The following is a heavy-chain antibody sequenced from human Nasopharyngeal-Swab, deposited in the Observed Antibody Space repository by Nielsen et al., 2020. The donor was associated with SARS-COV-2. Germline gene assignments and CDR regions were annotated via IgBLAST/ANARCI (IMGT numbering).Heavy chain of an antibody. V-gene: IGHV4-34*01. D-gene: IGHD4-17*01. Sequence: SETLSLTCAVYGGSFSGYYWSWIRQPPGKGLEWIGEINHSGSTNYNPSLKSRVTISVDTSKNQFPLKLSSVTAANTAVYYCARGNGASDYWGQGTLVTVSS. J-gene: IGHJ4*02. CDR3: ARGNGASDY. CDR1: GGSFSGYY. CDR2: INHSGST.